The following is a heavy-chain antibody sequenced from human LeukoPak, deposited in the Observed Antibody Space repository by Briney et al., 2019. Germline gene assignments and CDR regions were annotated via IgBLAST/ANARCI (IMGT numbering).Heavy chain of an antibody. CDR3: ARVRRSLNWFDS. CDR2: IYYSGIT. V-gene: IGHV4-39*01. CDR1: GDSISTTNYY. Sequence: SETLSLTCAVSGDSISTTNYYWGWIRQPPGQGLEWIGIIYYSGITHYNPSLKSRVTILVDTSKNQFSLKLSSVTDADTAVYYCARVRRSLNWFDSWGQGTLVTVSS. D-gene: IGHD3-3*01. J-gene: IGHJ5*01.